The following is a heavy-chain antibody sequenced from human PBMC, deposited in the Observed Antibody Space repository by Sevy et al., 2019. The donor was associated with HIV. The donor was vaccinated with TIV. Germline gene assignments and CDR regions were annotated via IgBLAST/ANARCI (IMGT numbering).Heavy chain of an antibody. CDR2: INHSGST. J-gene: IGHJ4*02. CDR1: GGSFSGYY. D-gene: IGHD6-19*01. Sequence: SDTLSLTCAVYGGSFSGYYWSWIRQPPGKGLEWIGEINHSGSTNYNPSLKSRVTISVDTSKNQFSLKLSSVTAADTAVYYCARGRGIAVAVYFDYWGQGTLVTVSS. CDR3: ARGRGIAVAVYFDY. V-gene: IGHV4-34*01.